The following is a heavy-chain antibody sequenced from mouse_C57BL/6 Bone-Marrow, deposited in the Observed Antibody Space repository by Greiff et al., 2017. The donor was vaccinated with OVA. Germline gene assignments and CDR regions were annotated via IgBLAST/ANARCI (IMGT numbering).Heavy chain of an antibody. D-gene: IGHD3-2*02. V-gene: IGHV5-6*01. J-gene: IGHJ2*01. CDR2: ISSGGSYT. Sequence: EVNVVESGGDLVKPGGSLKLSCAASGFTFSSYGMSWVRQTPDKRLEWVATISSGGSYTYYPDSVKGRFTISRDNAKNTLYLQMSSLKSEDTAMYYCARQLRGLDYWGQGTTLTVSS. CDR1: GFTFSSYG. CDR3: ARQLRGLDY.